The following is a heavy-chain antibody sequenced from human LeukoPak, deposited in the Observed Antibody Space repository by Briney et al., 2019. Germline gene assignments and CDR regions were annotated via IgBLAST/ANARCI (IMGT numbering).Heavy chain of an antibody. CDR3: ARDFPPPAYDYVWGSYRPTEYYFDY. Sequence: SETLSLTCPVSHFPVQRGCAWSWIRLPPGKGLEWIGGVDHTGKLYYNTSLRSRLTISLDTSKNQFSLKLSSVTAADTAVYYCARDFPPPAYDYVWGSYRPTEYYFDYWGQGTLVTVSS. J-gene: IGHJ4*02. V-gene: IGHV4-38-2*02. D-gene: IGHD3-16*02. CDR2: VDHTGKL. CDR1: HFPVQRGCA.